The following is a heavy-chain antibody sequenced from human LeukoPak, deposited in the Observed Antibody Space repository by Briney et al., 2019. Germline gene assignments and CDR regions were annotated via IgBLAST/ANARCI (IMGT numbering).Heavy chain of an antibody. J-gene: IGHJ4*02. CDR1: GFTFSSYW. CDR2: IKQDGSEK. V-gene: IGHV3-7*01. Sequence: GGSLRLSCAASGFTFSSYWMSWVRQAPGKELGWVANIKQDGSEKYYVDSVKGRFTISRDNAKNSLYLQMNSLRAEDTAVYYCARGGSGSYHDPFDYWGQGTLVTVSS. D-gene: IGHD3-10*01. CDR3: ARGGSGSYHDPFDY.